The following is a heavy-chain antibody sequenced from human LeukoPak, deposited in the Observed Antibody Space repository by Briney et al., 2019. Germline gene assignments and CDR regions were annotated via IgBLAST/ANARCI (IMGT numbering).Heavy chain of an antibody. CDR3: VTDTSMGGLFDY. CDR1: GFTFSSYS. D-gene: IGHD5-18*01. Sequence: QSGGSLRLSCAPSGFTFSSYSMNGVRKAPGKGLEWVSYISSSSNTIYYARSVKGRFTISRDNAKNSLYLQMNSLGDEDTALYYCVTDTSMGGLFDYWGQGTLVTVSS. J-gene: IGHJ4*02. CDR2: ISSSSNTI. V-gene: IGHV3-48*02.